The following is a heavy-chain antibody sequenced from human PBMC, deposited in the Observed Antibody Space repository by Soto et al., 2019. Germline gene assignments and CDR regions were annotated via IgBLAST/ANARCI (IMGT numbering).Heavy chain of an antibody. Sequence: SLTCAVYGGSFSGYYWSWIRQPPGKGLEWIGEINHSGSTNYNPSLKSRVTISVDTSKNQFSLKLSSVTAADTAVYYCARGHRSTSITMVRGVIISGWFDPWGQGTLLSASS. J-gene: IGHJ5*02. CDR1: GGSFSGYY. CDR2: INHSGST. D-gene: IGHD3-10*01. V-gene: IGHV4-34*01. CDR3: ARGHRSTSITMVRGVIISGWFDP.